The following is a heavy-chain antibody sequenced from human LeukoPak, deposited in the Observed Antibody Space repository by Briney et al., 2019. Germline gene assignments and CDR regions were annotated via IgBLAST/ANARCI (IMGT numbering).Heavy chain of an antibody. D-gene: IGHD1-26*01. V-gene: IGHV4-34*01. CDR1: GGSFSGYY. J-gene: IGHJ4*02. CDR3: ARARVGATIYDY. Sequence: PSETLSLTCAVYGGSFSGYYWSWIRQPPGKGLEWIGEINHSGSTNYNPSLKGRVTISVDTSKNQFSLKLSSVTAADTAVYYCARARVGATIYDYWGQGTLVTVSS. CDR2: INHSGST.